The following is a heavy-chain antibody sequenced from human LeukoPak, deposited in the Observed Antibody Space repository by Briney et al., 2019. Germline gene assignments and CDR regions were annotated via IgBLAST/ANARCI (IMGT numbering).Heavy chain of an antibody. CDR3: VRDRTAAAGEFDY. CDR2: IDSGGSRT. CDR1: EFTFSSYW. D-gene: IGHD6-13*01. V-gene: IGHV3-74*03. J-gene: IGHJ4*02. Sequence: GGSRRLSCVAAEFTFSSYWMHWVRQAPGKGLVWVSRIDSGGSRTKYADSVKGRFTISRDNAENTLYLQLNSLRADDTAVYYCVRDRTAAAGEFDYWGQGTLVTVSS.